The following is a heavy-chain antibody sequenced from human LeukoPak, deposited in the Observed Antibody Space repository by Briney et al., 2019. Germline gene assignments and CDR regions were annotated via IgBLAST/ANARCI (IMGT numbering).Heavy chain of an antibody. CDR1: GFTFSSYS. V-gene: IGHV3-48*04. CDR3: AELGITMIGGV. CDR2: ISSSGSTI. D-gene: IGHD3-10*02. Sequence: GGSLRLACAASGFTFSSYSMNWVRQAPGKGLEWVSYISSSGSTIYYADSVKGRFTISGDNAKNSLYLQMNSLRAEDTAVYYCAELGITMIGGVWGKGTTVTISS. J-gene: IGHJ6*04.